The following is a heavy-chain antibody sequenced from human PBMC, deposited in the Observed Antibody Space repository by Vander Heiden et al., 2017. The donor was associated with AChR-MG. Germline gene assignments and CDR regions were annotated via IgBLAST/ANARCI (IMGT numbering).Heavy chain of an antibody. CDR1: GFTFSSYA. J-gene: IGHJ4*02. V-gene: IGHV3-23*01. Sequence: EVQLLESGGGLVQTGGSLRLSCAASGFTFSSYAMRWVRQAPGKGLEWASAISGSGSSTKYADSVKGRFTISRDNSKNTLYLQMNSLRAEDTAVYYCAKDRDGTGTTYDSWGQGTLVTVSS. CDR3: AKDRDGTGTTYDS. D-gene: IGHD1-7*01. CDR2: ISGSGSST.